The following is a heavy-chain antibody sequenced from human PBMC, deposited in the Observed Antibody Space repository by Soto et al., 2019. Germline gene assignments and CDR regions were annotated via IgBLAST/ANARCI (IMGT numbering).Heavy chain of an antibody. CDR1: GFTFSNYA. J-gene: IGHJ4*02. Sequence: GGSLRLSCAASGFTFSNYAMSWVRQAPGKGLEWVSAISGSGGSTYYADSVKGRFSISRDNSKNTLYLRMNSLRAEDTAVFYCAKDRAIRPGTDFDYWGQGTLVTVPQ. CDR2: ISGSGGST. CDR3: AKDRAIRPGTDFDY. V-gene: IGHV3-23*01. D-gene: IGHD1-7*01.